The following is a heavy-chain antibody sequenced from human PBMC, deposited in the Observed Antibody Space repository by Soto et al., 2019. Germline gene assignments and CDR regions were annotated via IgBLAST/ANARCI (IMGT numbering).Heavy chain of an antibody. J-gene: IGHJ3*01. CDR2: INGRDGIT. D-gene: IGHD4-17*01. CDR1: GFTFSNYA. V-gene: IGHV3-23*01. Sequence: EVQLLESGGGLVPPGGSLRLSCAASGFTFSNYAVNWFRQTPGKGLEWVSVINGRDGITYYADSVKGRFIISRDNSENTLYPQMNSLRSEDTAVYYCARPQSTVTSLDAFDVWGQGTMVTVSS. CDR3: ARPQSTVTSLDAFDV.